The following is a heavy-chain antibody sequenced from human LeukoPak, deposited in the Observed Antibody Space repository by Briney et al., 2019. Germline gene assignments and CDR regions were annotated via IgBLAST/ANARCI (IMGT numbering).Heavy chain of an antibody. CDR2: IIPIFGIA. V-gene: IGHV1-69*04. CDR1: GGTFSSYA. Sequence: SVKVSCKASGGTFSSYAISWARQAPGQGLEWMGRIIPIFGIANYAQKFQGRVTITADKSTSTAYMELSSLRSEDTAVYYCARDRPTVTDYYYGMDVWGQGTTVTVSS. J-gene: IGHJ6*02. D-gene: IGHD4-17*01. CDR3: ARDRPTVTDYYYGMDV.